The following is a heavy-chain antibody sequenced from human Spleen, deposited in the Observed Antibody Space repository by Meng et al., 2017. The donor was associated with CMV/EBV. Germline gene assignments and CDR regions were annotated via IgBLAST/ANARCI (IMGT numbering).Heavy chain of an antibody. CDR2: IPNSASTI. D-gene: IGHD5-24*01. V-gene: IGHV3-11*01. J-gene: IGHJ6*02. CDR3: ARARWLPANDYYYGMDV. Sequence: GEFLKISCEASGFNLSDYYMSWIRQAPGKGLEWLSYIPNSASTIFYADSVKGRFTISRDNSKNTLYLQMNSLRAEDTAVYYCARARWLPANDYYYGMDVWGQGTTVTVSS. CDR1: GFNLSDYY.